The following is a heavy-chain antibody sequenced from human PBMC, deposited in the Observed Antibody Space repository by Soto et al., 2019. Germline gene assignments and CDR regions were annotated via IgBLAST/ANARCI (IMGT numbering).Heavy chain of an antibody. CDR2: ISGSGGST. V-gene: IGHV3-23*01. J-gene: IGHJ2*01. Sequence: EVQLLESGGGLVQPGGSLRLSCAASGFTFSSYAMSWVRQAPGKGLEWVSAISGSGGSTYYADSVKGRFTISRDNSKNTLYLQMNSLRAEDTAVYYCAKEASDITAANTRLRLWYSDLWGRGTLVTVSS. CDR1: GFTFSSYA. D-gene: IGHD6-13*01. CDR3: AKEASDITAANTRLRLWYSDL.